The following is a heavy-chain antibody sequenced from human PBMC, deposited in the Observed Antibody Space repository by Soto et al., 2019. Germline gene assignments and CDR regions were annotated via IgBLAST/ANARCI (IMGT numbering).Heavy chain of an antibody. J-gene: IGHJ4*02. CDR3: ARDPGIMAKSDY. CDR2: IYYSGST. D-gene: IGHD3-16*01. Sequence: QVQLLESGPGLVKPSQTLSLTCTVSGGSISSGGYYWSWIRQHPGKGLEWIGYIYYSGSTYYNQSLKSRVTITVETSKNQFSLKLSSVTAADTAVYHCARDPGIMAKSDYGSQGTLVTVSS. V-gene: IGHV4-31*03. CDR1: GGSISSGGYY.